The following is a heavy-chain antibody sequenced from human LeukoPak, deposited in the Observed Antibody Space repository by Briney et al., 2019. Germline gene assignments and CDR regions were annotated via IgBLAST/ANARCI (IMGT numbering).Heavy chain of an antibody. J-gene: IGHJ4*02. CDR3: AKGYSYGYSDKFDY. D-gene: IGHD5-18*01. CDR2: ISGTSGST. Sequence: GGSLRLSCAASGFTFSSYAMSWVRQAPGKGLEWVSGISGTSGSTYYADSVKGRFTISRDNPKNTLYMQMNSLRADDTAVYYCAKGYSYGYSDKFDYWGQGTLVTVSS. V-gene: IGHV3-23*01. CDR1: GFTFSSYA.